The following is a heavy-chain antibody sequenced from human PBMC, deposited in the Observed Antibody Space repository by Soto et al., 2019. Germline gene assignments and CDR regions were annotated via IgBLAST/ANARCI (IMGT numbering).Heavy chain of an antibody. CDR3: AASTLVRRYFDY. D-gene: IGHD3-16*01. J-gene: IGHJ4*02. V-gene: IGHV3-21*04. Sequence: GGSLRLSCAASGFTFSSYNMNWVRQAPGKGLEWVSSISSSSSYIYYADSVKGRFTISRDNSKNTLYLQMNSLRAEDTAVYYCAASTLVRRYFDYWGQGTLVTVSS. CDR2: ISSSSSYI. CDR1: GFTFSSYN.